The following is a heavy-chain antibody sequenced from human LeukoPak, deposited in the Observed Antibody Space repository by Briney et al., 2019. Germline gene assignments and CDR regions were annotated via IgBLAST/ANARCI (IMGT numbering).Heavy chain of an antibody. V-gene: IGHV3-48*04. J-gene: IGHJ4*02. CDR2: ISGSSRTI. CDR1: GFTFSNFA. D-gene: IGHD3-22*01. CDR3: AREVSEGFDF. Sequence: PGGSLRLSCAASGFTFSNFAMTWVRQAPGKGPEWVSYISGSSRTIYYADSVKGRFTISRDNAKNSLYLQMNSLRAEDTALYYCAREVSEGFDFWGQGTLVTVSS.